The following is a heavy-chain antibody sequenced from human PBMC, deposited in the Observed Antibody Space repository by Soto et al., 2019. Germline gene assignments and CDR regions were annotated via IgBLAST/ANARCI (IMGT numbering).Heavy chain of an antibody. J-gene: IGHJ6*02. CDR2: IYPGDSDT. Sequence: GEALKISGKGSVYSVTSYWSCWVRQMPGKGLEWMGIIYPGDSDTRYSPSFQGQVTISADKSISTAYLQWSSLKASDTAMYYCARLISAYYYYYGMDVWGQGTTVTVSS. CDR3: ARLISAYYYYYGMDV. D-gene: IGHD3-3*02. V-gene: IGHV5-51*01. CDR1: VYSVTSYW.